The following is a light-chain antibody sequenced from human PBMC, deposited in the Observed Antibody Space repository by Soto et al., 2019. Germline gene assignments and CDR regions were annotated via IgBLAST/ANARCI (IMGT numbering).Light chain of an antibody. Sequence: DIQMTQSPSSLSASVGDRVTITCRASQSIRTYLNWYQQKPGKAPKVLIYAASSLQSGVPSRFSGSGSGTDFTLNITNLQPEDFATYCCQQNHSANTFGQGTKQEIK. J-gene: IGKJ2*01. V-gene: IGKV1-39*01. CDR2: AAS. CDR3: QQNHSANT. CDR1: QSIRTY.